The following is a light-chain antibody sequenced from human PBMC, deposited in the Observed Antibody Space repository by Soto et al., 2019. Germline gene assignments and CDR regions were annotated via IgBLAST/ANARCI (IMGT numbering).Light chain of an antibody. CDR3: SSYTSS. Sequence: QSVLTQPASVSGSPGQSITISCTGTSSDVGGYNYVSWYQQHPGKAPKLMIYDVSNRPSGVSNRFSGSKSGNTASLTISGPQAEDEADYYCSSYTSSFGTGTKVTVL. V-gene: IGLV2-14*01. CDR2: DVS. CDR1: SSDVGGYNY. J-gene: IGLJ1*01.